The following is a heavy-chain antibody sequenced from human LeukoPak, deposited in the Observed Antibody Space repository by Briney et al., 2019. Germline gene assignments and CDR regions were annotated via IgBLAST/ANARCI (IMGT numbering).Heavy chain of an antibody. V-gene: IGHV4-34*01. CDR2: INHSGST. J-gene: IGHJ4*02. D-gene: IGHD6-13*01. CDR1: GGSFSGYY. CDR3: ARDSSSSWYWGDY. Sequence: SETLSLTCAVYGGSFSGYYWSWIRQPPGKGLEWIGEINHSGSTNYNPSLKSRVTISVDTSKNQFSLKLSSVTAEDTAVYYCARDSSSSWYWGDYWGQGTLVTVSS.